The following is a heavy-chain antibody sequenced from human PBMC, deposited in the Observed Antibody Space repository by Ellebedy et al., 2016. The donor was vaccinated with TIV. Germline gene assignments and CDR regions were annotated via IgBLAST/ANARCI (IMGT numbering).Heavy chain of an antibody. V-gene: IGHV3-53*01. J-gene: IGHJ4*02. Sequence: GESLKISCAVSGFTVSSNYMSWVRQAPGKGLGWVSVIYSGGSTYYADSVKGRFTISRDNSKNTLYLQMNSLRAEDTAVYYCARRYRSSSGTVDYWGQGTLVTVSS. D-gene: IGHD6-6*01. CDR1: GFTVSSNY. CDR2: IYSGGST. CDR3: ARRYRSSSGTVDY.